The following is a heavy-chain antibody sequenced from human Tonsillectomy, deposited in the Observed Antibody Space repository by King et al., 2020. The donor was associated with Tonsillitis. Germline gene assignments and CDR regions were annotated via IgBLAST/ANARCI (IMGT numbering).Heavy chain of an antibody. CDR2: ISYDGSNK. J-gene: IGHJ6*02. CDR1: GFTFSSYA. D-gene: IGHD3-3*01. CDR3: ARALYDFWSGYYSYGMDV. Sequence: QLVQSGGGVVQPGRSLRLSCAASGFTFSSYAMHWVRQAPGKGLEWVAVISYDGSNKYYADSVKGRFTISRDNSKNTLYLQMNSLRAEDTAVYYCARALYDFWSGYYSYGMDVWGQGTTVTVSS. V-gene: IGHV3-30-3*01.